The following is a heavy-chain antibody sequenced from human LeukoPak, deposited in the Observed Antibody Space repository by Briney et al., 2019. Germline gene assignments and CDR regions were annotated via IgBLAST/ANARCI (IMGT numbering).Heavy chain of an antibody. D-gene: IGHD3-22*01. Sequence: PGGSLRLSCAASGVTSSSYAMSWVRQAPGKGLEWVSAISGSGGSTYYADSVKGRFTISRDNSKNTLYLQMNSLRAEDTAVYYCAKDGGGYYDSSGYHDYWGQGTLVTVSS. CDR2: ISGSGGST. V-gene: IGHV3-23*01. CDR1: GVTSSSYA. CDR3: AKDGGGYYDSSGYHDY. J-gene: IGHJ4*02.